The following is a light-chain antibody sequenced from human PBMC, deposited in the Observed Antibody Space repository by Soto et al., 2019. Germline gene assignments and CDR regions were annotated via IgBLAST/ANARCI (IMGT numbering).Light chain of an antibody. Sequence: EIVLTQSPGTLSLSPGERATLSCRASQSVSSSYLAWYQQKPGQAPRLLIYGASSMATGIPDRFSGSGSGTDFTLTISRLEPEDFAVYYCQQYGSSPPTFVQGTKLVVK. J-gene: IGKJ2*01. CDR3: QQYGSSPPT. CDR2: GAS. CDR1: QSVSSSY. V-gene: IGKV3-20*01.